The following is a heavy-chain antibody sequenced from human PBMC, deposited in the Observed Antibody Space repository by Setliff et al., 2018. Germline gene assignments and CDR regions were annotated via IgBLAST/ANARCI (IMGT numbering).Heavy chain of an antibody. CDR3: ARGVSGSYQRPNFDY. V-gene: IGHV1-69-2*01. CDR1: GYTFTDYY. CDR2: VDPEDGET. D-gene: IGHD3-10*01. Sequence: GASVKVSCKASGYTFTDYYMHWVQQAPGKGLEWMGRVDPEDGETIYAEKFQGRVTITADTSTDTAYMELSSLTSEDTAVYYCARGVSGSYQRPNFDYWGQGTLVTVSS. J-gene: IGHJ4*02.